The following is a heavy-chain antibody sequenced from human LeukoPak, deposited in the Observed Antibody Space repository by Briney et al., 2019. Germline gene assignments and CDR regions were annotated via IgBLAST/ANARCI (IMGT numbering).Heavy chain of an antibody. D-gene: IGHD6-19*01. CDR2: IYYSGST. CDR3: ASQYSSGWYAD. J-gene: IGHJ4*02. V-gene: IGHV4-39*01. Sequence: SETLSPTCTVSGGSISSSSYYWGWIRQPPGKGLEWIGSIYYSGSTYYNPSLKSRVTISVDTSKNQFSLKLSSVTAADTAVYYCASQYSSGWYADWGQGTLVTVSS. CDR1: GGSISSSSYY.